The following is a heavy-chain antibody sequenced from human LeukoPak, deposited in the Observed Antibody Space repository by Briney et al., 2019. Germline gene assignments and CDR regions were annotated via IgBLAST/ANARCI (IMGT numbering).Heavy chain of an antibody. CDR2: ISTSGSTK. CDR1: GFTFRDYY. CDR3: ARRRLSSSWYPDYFDF. J-gene: IGHJ4*02. D-gene: IGHD6-13*01. V-gene: IGHV3-11*04. Sequence: GGSLRLSCAASGFTFRDYYMTWIRQAPGKGLEWVSYISTSGSTKYYADSVKGRFTISRDNAENSLYLQMNSLRAEDTAVYFCARRRLSSSWYPDYFDFWGQGTLVTVSS.